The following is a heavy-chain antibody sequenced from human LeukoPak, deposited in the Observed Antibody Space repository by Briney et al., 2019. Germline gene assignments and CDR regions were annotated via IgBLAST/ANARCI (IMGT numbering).Heavy chain of an antibody. V-gene: IGHV3-30*18. CDR1: GFTFSSYG. CDR3: AKQVEYSSSSGDY. CDR2: ISYDGSNK. Sequence: GGSLRLSCAASGFTFSSYGMHWVRQAPGKGLEWVAVISYDGSNKYYADSVKGRFTISRDNSKNTLYLQMNSLRAEDTAVYYCAKQVEYSSSSGDYWGQGTLVTVSS. J-gene: IGHJ4*02. D-gene: IGHD6-6*01.